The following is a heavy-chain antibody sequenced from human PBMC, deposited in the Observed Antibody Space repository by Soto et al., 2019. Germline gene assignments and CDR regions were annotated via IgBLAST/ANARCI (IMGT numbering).Heavy chain of an antibody. D-gene: IGHD5-18*01. J-gene: IGHJ4*02. Sequence: SETLSLTCVVSGYSATSGFYWGFIRQPPGKRLEWIATISYSGNTYYNPSLESRISIAGGTSKNRFSLGLTSVTAADTALYYCTRGAGAPMVRFDYWGQGTLVTVSS. V-gene: IGHV4-38-2*01. CDR2: ISYSGNT. CDR1: GYSATSGFY. CDR3: TRGAGAPMVRFDY.